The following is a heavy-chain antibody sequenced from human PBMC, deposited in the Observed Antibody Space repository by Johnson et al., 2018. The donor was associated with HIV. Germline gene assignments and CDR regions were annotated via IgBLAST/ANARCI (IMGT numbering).Heavy chain of an antibody. J-gene: IGHJ3*01. Sequence: VQLVESGGGLVQPGRSLRLSCTTSGFTFGEYAMSWFRQAPGKGLEWVSFIRSKAYGGTTEYAASVKGRFIISRADSKSIAYLQMTSLKTEDTGVYYCSRGIAAAGTPVALDVGGKGTMVIVVS. V-gene: IGHV3-49*03. CDR2: IRSKAYGGTT. D-gene: IGHD6-13*01. CDR3: SRGIAAAGTPVALDV. CDR1: GFTFGEYA.